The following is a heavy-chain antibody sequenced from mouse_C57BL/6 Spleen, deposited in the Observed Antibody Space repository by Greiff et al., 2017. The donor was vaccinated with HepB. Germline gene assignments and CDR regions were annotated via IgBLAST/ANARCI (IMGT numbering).Heavy chain of an antibody. CDR2: INPGSGGT. CDR1: GYAFTNYL. CDR3: ARSEVYDGYLWVDY. J-gene: IGHJ2*01. V-gene: IGHV1-54*01. Sequence: QVQLQQSGAELVRPGTSVKVSCKASGYAFTNYLIEWVKQRPGQGLEWIGVINPGSGGTNYNEKFKGKATLTADKSSSTAYMQLSSLTSEDSAVYFCARSEVYDGYLWVDYWGQGTTLTVSS. D-gene: IGHD2-3*01.